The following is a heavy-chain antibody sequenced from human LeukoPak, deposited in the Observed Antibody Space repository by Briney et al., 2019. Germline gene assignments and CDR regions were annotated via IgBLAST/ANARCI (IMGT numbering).Heavy chain of an antibody. J-gene: IGHJ4*02. D-gene: IGHD2-2*01. V-gene: IGHV3-21*01. CDR1: GFTFSSYA. CDR3: AAHHSPTAASDY. CDR2: ISSSSSYI. Sequence: KAGGSLRLSCAASGFTFSSYAMSWVRQAPGKGLEWVSSISSSSSYIYYADSVKGRFTISRDNAKNSLYLQMNSLRAEDTAVYYCAAHHSPTAASDYWGQGTLVTVSS.